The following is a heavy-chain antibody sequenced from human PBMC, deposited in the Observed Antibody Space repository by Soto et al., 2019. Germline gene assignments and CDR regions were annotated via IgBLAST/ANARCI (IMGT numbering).Heavy chain of an antibody. CDR1: GYTFTGYY. CDR2: INPNSGGT. V-gene: IGHV1-2*02. CDR3: ARVIGHGHYDDANDY. J-gene: IGHJ4*02. Sequence: ASVKVSCKASGYTFTGYYMHWVRQAPGQGLEWMGWINPNSGGTNYAQKFQGRVTMTRDTSISTAYMELSRLRSDDTAVYYCARVIGHGHYDDANDYWGQGTLVTVSS. D-gene: IGHD4-17*01.